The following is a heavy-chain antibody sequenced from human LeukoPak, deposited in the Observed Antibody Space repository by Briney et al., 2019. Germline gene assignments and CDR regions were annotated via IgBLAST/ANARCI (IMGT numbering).Heavy chain of an antibody. CDR3: ARESGSYEAYFDY. D-gene: IGHD1-26*01. J-gene: IGHJ4*02. CDR2: IYPIFATT. CDR1: GGTFSSYA. V-gene: IGHV1-69*15. Sequence: SVKVSCKASGGTFSSYAISWVRQAPGQGLEWMGRIYPIFATTNYAQKFQGRVTITADESTSTAYMELSSLRSEDTAVYYCARESGSYEAYFDYWGQGTLVTVSS.